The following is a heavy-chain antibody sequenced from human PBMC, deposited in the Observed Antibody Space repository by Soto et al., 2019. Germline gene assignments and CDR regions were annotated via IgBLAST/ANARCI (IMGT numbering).Heavy chain of an antibody. V-gene: IGHV1-69*01. J-gene: IGHJ4*02. Sequence: QVQLVQSGAEVKKPGSSVKVSCKASGGTFSSYAISWVRQAPGQGLEWMGGIIPIFGTANYAQKFQGRVTITEDESTSTAYMELSSLRSEDTAVYYCARGTYYDSSGHASYFDYWGQGTLVTVSS. D-gene: IGHD3-22*01. CDR2: IIPIFGTA. CDR3: ARGTYYDSSGHASYFDY. CDR1: GGTFSSYA.